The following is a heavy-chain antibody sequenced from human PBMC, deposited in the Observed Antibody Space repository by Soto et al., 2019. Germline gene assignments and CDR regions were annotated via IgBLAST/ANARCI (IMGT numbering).Heavy chain of an antibody. CDR3: ARRGWGSSSFFDY. J-gene: IGHJ4*02. Sequence: LSLTCTVSGASITSLYYYWGWIRQPPGKGLEWIGSSYHSGSTYYAPSLMSRVAMSVDTSKNQFSLKLSSVTAADTAVYYCARRGWGSSSFFDYWGQGTLVTVSS. D-gene: IGHD6-6*01. CDR2: SYHSGST. CDR1: GASITSLYYY. V-gene: IGHV4-39*01.